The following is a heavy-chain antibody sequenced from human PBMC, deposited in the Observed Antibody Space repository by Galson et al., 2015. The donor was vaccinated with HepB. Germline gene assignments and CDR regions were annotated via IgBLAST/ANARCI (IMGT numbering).Heavy chain of an antibody. Sequence: CAISGDSVSSNSAAWNWIRQSPSRGLEWLGRTYYRSKWYNDYAVSVKSRITINPDTSKNQFSLQLNSVTPEDTAVYYCAREVVVPAAMRLNDAVDIWGQGTMVTVSS. D-gene: IGHD2-2*01. CDR3: AREVVVPAAMRLNDAVDI. V-gene: IGHV6-1*01. CDR1: GDSVSSNSAA. CDR2: TYYRSKWYN. J-gene: IGHJ3*02.